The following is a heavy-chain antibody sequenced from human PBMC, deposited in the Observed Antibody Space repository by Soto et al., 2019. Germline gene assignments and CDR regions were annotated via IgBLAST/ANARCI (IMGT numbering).Heavy chain of an antibody. Sequence: SETLSLTCTVSGGSISSYYWSWIRQPPGKGLEWIGYIYYSGSTNYNPSLKSRVTISVDTSKNQFSLKLSSVTAADTAVYYCARLRDCSSPSCYWVDYWGQGTLVTVSS. J-gene: IGHJ4*02. CDR2: IYYSGST. CDR3: ARLRDCSSPSCYWVDY. D-gene: IGHD2-2*01. CDR1: GGSISSYY. V-gene: IGHV4-59*08.